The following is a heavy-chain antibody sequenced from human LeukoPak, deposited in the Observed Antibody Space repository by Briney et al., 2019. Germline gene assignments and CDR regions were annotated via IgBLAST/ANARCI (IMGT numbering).Heavy chain of an antibody. J-gene: IGHJ6*03. CDR1: GFTFSSYS. CDR2: ISSSGSNI. D-gene: IGHD6-6*01. CDR3: ASRSSGRYMDV. Sequence: GGSLRLSCAASGFTFSSYSMNWVRQAPGKGLEWVSYISSSGSNIYYADSVKGRFTISRDNAKNSLYLQMNSLRAEDTAVYYCASRSSGRYMDVWAKGTTVTVSS. V-gene: IGHV3-48*04.